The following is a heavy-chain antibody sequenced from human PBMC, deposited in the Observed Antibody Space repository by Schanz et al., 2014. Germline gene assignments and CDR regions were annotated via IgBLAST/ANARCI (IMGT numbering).Heavy chain of an antibody. CDR3: ARWFLIRGVILDS. CDR2: INTGGDST. J-gene: IGHJ4*02. Sequence: EVQLLESGGGLVQPGGSLRLSCAASGFTFSSYAMAWVRQAPGKGLEWVSSINTGGDSTYYADSVKGRFTISRDNSRDTVYLQMNSLRADDTAMYYCARWFLIRGVILDSWGQGTLDTVSS. CDR1: GFTFSSYA. V-gene: IGHV3-23*01. D-gene: IGHD3-10*01.